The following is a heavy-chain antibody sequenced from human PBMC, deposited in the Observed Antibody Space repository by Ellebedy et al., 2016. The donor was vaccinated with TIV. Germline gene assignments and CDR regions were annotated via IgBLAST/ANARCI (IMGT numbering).Heavy chain of an antibody. CDR2: IWYDGSNE. J-gene: IGHJ4*02. Sequence: GESLKISCAASGFTFSDYYMSWIRQAPGKGLEWVALIWYDGSNEQYADSVKGRFTISRDNSKNTLYLQMNSLRAEDTAVYYCAKRRTKLLSFYFDYWGQGTLVTVSS. D-gene: IGHD2-2*01. V-gene: IGHV3-33*06. CDR3: AKRRTKLLSFYFDY. CDR1: GFTFSDYY.